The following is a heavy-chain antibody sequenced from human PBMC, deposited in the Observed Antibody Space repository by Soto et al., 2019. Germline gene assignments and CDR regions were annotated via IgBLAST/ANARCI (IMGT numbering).Heavy chain of an antibody. J-gene: IGHJ6*02. CDR3: AIDGSYHQHV. Sequence: EVQLVVSGGGLVQPGVSLSLSCAASGFTFSNTWRHWVRQAPGKGLVWVSHINSDWTTTNYADSVKGRFTMSRDNAKNTLHLEMNSLRAEETTMYYWAIDGSYHQHVWGQGATVTVAS. CDR1: GFTFSNTW. D-gene: IGHD1-26*01. CDR2: INSDWTTT. V-gene: IGHV3-74*01.